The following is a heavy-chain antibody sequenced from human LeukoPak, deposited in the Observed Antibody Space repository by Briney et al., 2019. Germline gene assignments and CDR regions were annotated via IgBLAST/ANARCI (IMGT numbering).Heavy chain of an antibody. V-gene: IGHV3-7*01. CDR3: ASWSWYSSSWYGKGGFDY. CDR2: IKEDGSEK. J-gene: IGHJ4*02. D-gene: IGHD6-13*01. CDR1: EFIFKSYW. Sequence: TGGSLRLSCVASEFIFKSYWMSWVRQAPGKGLEWVANIKEDGSEKFYVDSVRGRFTISRDNAKNSLYLQMNSLRAEDTSVYYCASWSWYSSSWYGKGGFDYWGQGTLVTVSS.